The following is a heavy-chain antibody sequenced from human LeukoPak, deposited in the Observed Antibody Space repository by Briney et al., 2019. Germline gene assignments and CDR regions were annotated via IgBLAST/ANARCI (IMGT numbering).Heavy chain of an antibody. CDR3: ARGRIRFLEWLLYSVFGY. V-gene: IGHV3-30*01. J-gene: IGHJ4*02. CDR1: GFTFSSYA. Sequence: PGRSLRLSCAASGFTFSSYAMHWVRQAPGKGLEWVAVISYDGSNKYYADSVKGRFTISRDNSKNTLYLQMNSLRAEDTAVYYCARGRIRFLEWLLYSVFGYWGQGTPVTVSS. D-gene: IGHD3-3*01. CDR2: ISYDGSNK.